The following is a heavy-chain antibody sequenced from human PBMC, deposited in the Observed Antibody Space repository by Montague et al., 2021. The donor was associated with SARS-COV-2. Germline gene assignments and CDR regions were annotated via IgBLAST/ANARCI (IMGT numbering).Heavy chain of an antibody. J-gene: IGHJ6*02. CDR3: ARVGRQQLVRLSGMDV. Sequence: SETLSLTCTVSGDSISSSSYYWGWIRQPPGKGLEWIGSIDYSGSTYYXPRLKRRVTISVDTSKNQFSLKLSTVTAADTAEYYCARVGRQQLVRLSGMDVWGQGTTVTASS. V-gene: IGHV4-39*07. CDR1: GDSISSSSYY. D-gene: IGHD6-13*01. CDR2: IDYSGST.